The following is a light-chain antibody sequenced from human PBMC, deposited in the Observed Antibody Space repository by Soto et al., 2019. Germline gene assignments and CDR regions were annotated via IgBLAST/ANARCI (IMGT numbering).Light chain of an antibody. Sequence: DVMMTQSPLSLPVTLGQPASISCRSSQSLVFSDGHTYLNWFLQRPGQPPRRLIYKVSNRDSGVPDRFIGSGSGTDFTLRITRVEAEDVGIYYCMQGIHWPPYTFGQGTKLEIK. CDR2: KVS. CDR1: QSLVFSDGHTY. V-gene: IGKV2-30*01. CDR3: MQGIHWPPYT. J-gene: IGKJ2*01.